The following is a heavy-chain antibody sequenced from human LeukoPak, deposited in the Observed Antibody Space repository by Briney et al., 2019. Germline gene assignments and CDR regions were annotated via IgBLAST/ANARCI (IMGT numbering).Heavy chain of an antibody. CDR2: IYYSGST. CDR3: ARQGDSWIQLWLDSPYYFDY. Sequence: PSETLSLTCTVSGGSLSSSSYYWGWLRQPPGTGLEWIGSIYYSGSTYYNPSLKSRVTISVDTSKNQFSLKLSSVTAADTAVYYCARQGDSWIQLWLDSPYYFDYWGQGTLVTVSS. V-gene: IGHV4-39*01. J-gene: IGHJ4*02. D-gene: IGHD5-18*01. CDR1: GGSLSSSSYY.